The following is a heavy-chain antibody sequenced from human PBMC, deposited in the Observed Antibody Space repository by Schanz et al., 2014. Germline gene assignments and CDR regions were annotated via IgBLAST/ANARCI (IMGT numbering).Heavy chain of an antibody. J-gene: IGHJ3*02. V-gene: IGHV1-69*02. D-gene: IGHD2-15*01. Sequence: QVQLVQSGPEVKKPGSSVKVSCKASRSTFSSYTISWVRQAPGQGLEWMGRIIPILGIANYAQKFQGRVTITADRSTSTAYMELSSLRSDDTAVYYCARGGGPEDVFDIWGQGTILTVSS. CDR1: RSTFSSYT. CDR3: ARGGGPEDVFDI. CDR2: IIPILGIA.